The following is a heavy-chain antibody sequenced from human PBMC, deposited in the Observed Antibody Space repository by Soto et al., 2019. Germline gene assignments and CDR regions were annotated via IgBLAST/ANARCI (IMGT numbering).Heavy chain of an antibody. CDR1: GFIFSNYG. J-gene: IGHJ2*01. CDR3: ARDRYSYDSRAYQGVDWYFDL. V-gene: IGHV3-33*01. CDR2: IWYDGSHE. D-gene: IGHD3-22*01. Sequence: PGGSLRLSCAASGFIFSNYGMRWVRQAPGPGLEWVAVIWYDGSHESYAYSVKGRFTISRDNSKNTLFLQMNSLRAEDTAVYYCARDRYSYDSRAYQGVDWYFDLWGRGTLVTVSS.